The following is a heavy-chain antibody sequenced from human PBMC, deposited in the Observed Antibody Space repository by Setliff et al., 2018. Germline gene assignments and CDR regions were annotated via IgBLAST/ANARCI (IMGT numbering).Heavy chain of an antibody. CDR3: ASGDWFYFDC. Sequence: GGSLRLSCAASEFTFNKYWMTWVRQAPGKGLEWVANIDPDGSEIYYVDSVRGRFTISRDTAKNSVYLQMNSLRAEDTAVYYCASGDWFYFDCWGQGTLVTVSS. D-gene: IGHD2-21*01. V-gene: IGHV3-7*01. CDR2: IDPDGSEI. CDR1: EFTFNKYW. J-gene: IGHJ4*02.